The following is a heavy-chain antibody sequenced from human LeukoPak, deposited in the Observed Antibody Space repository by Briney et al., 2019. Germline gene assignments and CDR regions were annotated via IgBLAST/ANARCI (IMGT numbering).Heavy chain of an antibody. CDR3: ARTSGNYLYFFDY. D-gene: IGHD1-7*01. CDR2: IYHTGST. J-gene: IGHJ4*02. V-gene: IGHV4-4*02. CDR1: GASISSTNW. Sequence: SETLSLTCAVSGASISSTNWWNWVRQPPGKGLEWIGEIYHTGSTNYDPSLKGRVTILLDKSRNQLYLILSSVTAADTAVYYCARTSGNYLYFFDYWGQGTLVTVSS.